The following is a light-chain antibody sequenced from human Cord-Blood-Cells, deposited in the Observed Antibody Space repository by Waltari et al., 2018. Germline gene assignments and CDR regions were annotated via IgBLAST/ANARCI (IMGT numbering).Light chain of an antibody. CDR1: SDVGSYNL. CDR3: CSYAGSRV. J-gene: IGLJ3*02. Sequence: SDVGSYNLVSWYQQHPGKAPKLMIYEGSKRPSGVSNRFSGSKSGNTASLTISGLQAEDEADYYCCSYAGSRVFGGGTKLTVL. V-gene: IGLV2-23*01. CDR2: EGS.